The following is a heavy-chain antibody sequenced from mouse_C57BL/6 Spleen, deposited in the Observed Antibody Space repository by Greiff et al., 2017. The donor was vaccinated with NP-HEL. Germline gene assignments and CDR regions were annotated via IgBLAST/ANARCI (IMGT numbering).Heavy chain of an antibody. V-gene: IGHV1-50*01. CDR2: IDPSDSYT. CDR1: GYTFTSYW. J-gene: IGHJ4*01. D-gene: IGHD2-2*01. Sequence: QVQLQQPGAELVKPGASVKLSCKASGYTFTSYWMQWVKQRPGQGLEWIGEIDPSDSYTNYNHKFKGKATLTVDTSSSPAYMQLSSLTSEDSAVYYCATGGYPYYYAMDYWGQGTSVTVSS. CDR3: ATGGYPYYYAMDY.